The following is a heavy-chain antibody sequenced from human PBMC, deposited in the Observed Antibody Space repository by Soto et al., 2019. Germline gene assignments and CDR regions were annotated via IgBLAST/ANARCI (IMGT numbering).Heavy chain of an antibody. CDR3: ARKDYYYYYMDV. CDR1: GDSISSGDYY. V-gene: IGHV4-31*03. CDR2: IYFSGST. Sequence: SETLSLTCTVSGDSISSGDYYWSWIRQHPGKGLECIGYIYFSGSTYSNPSLKSRLTISVDTSKNQFSLRLSSVTAADTAVYYCARKDYYYYYMDVWGKGTTVTVSS. J-gene: IGHJ6*03.